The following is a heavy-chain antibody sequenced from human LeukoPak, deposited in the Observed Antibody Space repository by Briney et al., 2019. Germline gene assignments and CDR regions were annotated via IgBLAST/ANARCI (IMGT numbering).Heavy chain of an antibody. D-gene: IGHD2-15*01. Sequence: GGSLRLSCAASGFTFSDYYMSWIRQAPGKGLEWVSYISSSGSTIYYADSVKGRFTISRDNSKNTLYLQMNSLRAEDTAVYYCAKWTYPTRCMDVWGQGTTVTVSS. CDR1: GFTFSDYY. CDR2: ISSSGSTI. CDR3: AKWTYPTRCMDV. J-gene: IGHJ6*02. V-gene: IGHV3-11*01.